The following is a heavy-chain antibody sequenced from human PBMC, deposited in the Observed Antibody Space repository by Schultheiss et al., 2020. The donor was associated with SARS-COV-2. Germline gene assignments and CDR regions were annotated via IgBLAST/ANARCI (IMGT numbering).Heavy chain of an antibody. CDR2: IYYSGST. D-gene: IGHD6-6*01. J-gene: IGHJ4*02. V-gene: IGHV4-61*08. Sequence: SETLSLTCTVSGGSISSGGYYWSCIRQPPGKGLEWIGYIYYSGSTNYNPSLKSRVTISVDTSKNQFSLKLSSVTAADTAVYYCARVEYSSSSGFDYWGQGTLVTVSS. CDR3: ARVEYSSSSGFDY. CDR1: GGSISSGGYY.